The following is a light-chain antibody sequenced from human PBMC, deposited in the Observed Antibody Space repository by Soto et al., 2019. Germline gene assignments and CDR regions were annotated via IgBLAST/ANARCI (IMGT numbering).Light chain of an antibody. CDR2: AAS. J-gene: IGKJ4*01. CDR1: QGISSY. CDR3: QHVSRYPPLT. V-gene: IGKV1-9*01. Sequence: DIQLTQSPSFLSASVGDRVSITCRASQGISSYLAWFQQKPGKAPKLLIYAASNLQSGVPSRFSGSGSGTELTLTISSLQPEDFATYYCQHVSRYPPLTFGGGTKVEIK.